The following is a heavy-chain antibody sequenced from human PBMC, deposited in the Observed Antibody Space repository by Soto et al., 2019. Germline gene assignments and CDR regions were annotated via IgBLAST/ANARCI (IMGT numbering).Heavy chain of an antibody. CDR2: FDPEDGET. CDR1: GYTLTELS. V-gene: IGHV1-24*01. D-gene: IGHD3-9*01. Sequence: ASVRVSCKVSGYTLTELSMHWVRQAPGKGLEWMGGFDPEDGETIYAQKFQGRVTMTEDASTDTAYMELSSLRSEDTAVYYCATFYDTQDSNWFDPWGQGTLVPVSS. J-gene: IGHJ5*02. CDR3: ATFYDTQDSNWFDP.